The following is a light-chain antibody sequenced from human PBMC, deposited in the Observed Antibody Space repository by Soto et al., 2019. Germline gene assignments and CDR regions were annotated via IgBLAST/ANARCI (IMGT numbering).Light chain of an antibody. J-gene: IGKJ5*01. CDR2: AAS. CDR3: QQANSFPIT. Sequence: DIQMTQSPATLSASVGDRVTITCRASQSVRSWLAWYQQKPGKAPKLLIYAASSLQSGVPSRFSGSGSGTDFTLTISSLQPEDFATYYCQQANSFPITFGQGTRLEI. CDR1: QSVRSW. V-gene: IGKV1-12*01.